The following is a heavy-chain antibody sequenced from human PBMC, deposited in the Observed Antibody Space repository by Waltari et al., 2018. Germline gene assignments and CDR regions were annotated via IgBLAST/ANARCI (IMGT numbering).Heavy chain of an antibody. V-gene: IGHV4-39*01. D-gene: IGHD3-10*01. Sequence: QLQLQESGPGLVKPSETLSLTCTVSGGSISSSSYYWGWIRQPPGKGLEWIGSIYYRGSTYYNPSLKSRVTISVDTSKNQFSLKLSSVTAADTAVYYCARHLPQRMVRVDAFDIWGQGTMVTVSS. J-gene: IGHJ3*02. CDR3: ARHLPQRMVRVDAFDI. CDR2: IYYRGST. CDR1: GGSISSSSYY.